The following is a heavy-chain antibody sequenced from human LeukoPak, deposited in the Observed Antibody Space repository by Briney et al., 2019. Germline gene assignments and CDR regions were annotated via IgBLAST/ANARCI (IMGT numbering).Heavy chain of an antibody. D-gene: IGHD2-15*01. Sequence: SETLSLTCTVSGGSISSYYWSWIRQPPGKGLEWIGYIYYSGSTNYNPSLKSRVTISVDTSKNQFSLKLSSVAAADTAVYYCAGGPGGAFDIWGQGTMVTVSS. V-gene: IGHV4-59*01. CDR2: IYYSGST. J-gene: IGHJ3*02. CDR3: AGGPGGAFDI. CDR1: GGSISSYY.